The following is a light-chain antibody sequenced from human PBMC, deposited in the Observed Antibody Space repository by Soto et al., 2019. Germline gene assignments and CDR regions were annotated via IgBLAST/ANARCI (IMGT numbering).Light chain of an antibody. CDR2: AAS. CDR3: QKYNSAPLT. J-gene: IGKJ4*01. Sequence: DIPMTQSPSSLSASVGDRVTITCRASQGIRNYLAWYQQKPGKVPKLLIYAASTLQLGVPSRFSGSGSGTDFTLTISSLQPEDVATYYCQKYNSAPLTFGGGTKVEIK. V-gene: IGKV1-27*01. CDR1: QGIRNY.